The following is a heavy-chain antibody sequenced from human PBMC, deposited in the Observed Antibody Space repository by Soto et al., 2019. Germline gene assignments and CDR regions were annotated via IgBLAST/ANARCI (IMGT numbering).Heavy chain of an antibody. J-gene: IGHJ6*02. V-gene: IGHV1-58*02. Sequence: SVKVSCKASGSGFIRSGIQWVRQAHGQRLEWIGWIVVASGQTNYAQNFRGRVAITRDTSTATAYIELTGLTSEDTAVYFCSADRPDIGVGWWVWGQGTMVTVSS. CDR1: GSGFIRSG. CDR3: SADRPDIGVGWWV. D-gene: IGHD2-15*01. CDR2: IVVASGQT.